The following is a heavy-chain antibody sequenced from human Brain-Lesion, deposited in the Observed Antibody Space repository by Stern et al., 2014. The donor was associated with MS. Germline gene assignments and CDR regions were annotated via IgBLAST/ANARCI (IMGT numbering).Heavy chain of an antibody. J-gene: IGHJ4*02. CDR3: ARFPASRPHVFDS. V-gene: IGHV4-4*02. CDR1: GGSISRSNW. Sequence: VQLLESGPGLVKPSGTLSLTCAVSGGSISRSNWWSWVRQSPGKGLEWIGESDHSGGTIYNPSLKSRVTVSADKSKNRFSLNLRSVTAADTAVYFCARFPASRPHVFDSWGQGTLVTVSS. D-gene: IGHD6-13*01. CDR2: SDHSGGT.